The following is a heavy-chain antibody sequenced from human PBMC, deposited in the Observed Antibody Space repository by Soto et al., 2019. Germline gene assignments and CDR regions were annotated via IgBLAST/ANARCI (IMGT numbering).Heavy chain of an antibody. CDR3: ARHEGWXXXDX. V-gene: IGHV4-4*02. CDR1: GASIGSGGW. J-gene: IGHJ5*02. CDR2: IFHDGNT. Sequence: QVHLQESGPGLVKPSETLSLTCAVSGASIGSGGWWSWVRQPPGKGLEWIAEIFHDGNTNYSPSLKSRVTISVDKSQNQFSLNVYSVTAADTAVYYCARHEGWXXXDXWGQXTLVTV.